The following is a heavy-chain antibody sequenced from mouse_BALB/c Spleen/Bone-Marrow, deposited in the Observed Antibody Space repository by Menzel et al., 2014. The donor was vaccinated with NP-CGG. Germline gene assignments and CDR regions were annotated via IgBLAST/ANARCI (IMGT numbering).Heavy chain of an antibody. CDR1: GYTFTIYW. Sequence: EVQGVESGTVLARPGASVKMSCKASGYTFTIYWMHWVKQRPGQGLEWIGAIYPGNSDTSYNQKFKGKAKLTAVTSTSTAYMELSSLTNEDSAVYYCTRSMGFYYAMDYWGQETSVTVSS. D-gene: IGHD2-3*01. V-gene: IGHV1-5*01. CDR2: IYPGNSDT. CDR3: TRSMGFYYAMDY. J-gene: IGHJ4*01.